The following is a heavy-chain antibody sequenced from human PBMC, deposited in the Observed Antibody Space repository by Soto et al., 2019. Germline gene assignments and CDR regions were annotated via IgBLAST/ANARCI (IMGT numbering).Heavy chain of an antibody. J-gene: IGHJ5*02. CDR3: AKDRYDFWSGYYFPYNWFDP. D-gene: IGHD3-3*01. CDR2: ISGSGGST. Sequence: GGSLRLSCAASVFTFSSYAMSWVRQAPGKGLEWVSAISGSGGSTYYADSVKGRFTISRDNSKNTLYLQMNSLRAEDTAVYYCAKDRYDFWSGYYFPYNWFDPWGQGTLVTVSS. CDR1: VFTFSSYA. V-gene: IGHV3-23*01.